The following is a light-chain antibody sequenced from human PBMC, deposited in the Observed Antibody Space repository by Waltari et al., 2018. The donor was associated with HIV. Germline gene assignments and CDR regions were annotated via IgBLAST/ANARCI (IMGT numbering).Light chain of an antibody. V-gene: IGLV2-14*03. CDR1: RTDIGAYEY. Sequence: SALTQPASVSGSPGQSITLSCTGTRTDIGAYEYVPWYRQHPDKATQLRIYDVFYRPSGVSHRFSGSKSGNTASLTISGLQDEDEAVYSCSSYTTTNTIIFGGGTKLTVL. J-gene: IGLJ2*01. CDR3: SSYTTTNTII. CDR2: DVF.